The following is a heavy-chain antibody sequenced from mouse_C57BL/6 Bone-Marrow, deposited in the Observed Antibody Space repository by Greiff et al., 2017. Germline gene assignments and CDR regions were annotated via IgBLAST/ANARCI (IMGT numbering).Heavy chain of an antibody. CDR3: ATLTTDYAMDY. Sequence: EVMLVESGGGLVQPGESLKLSCESNEYEFPSHDMSWVRKTPEKRLALVAAINSDGGSTYSPDTMERRFIISSANTKKTLYLQMSSLRSEDTALYYCATLTTDYAMDYWGQGTSVTVSS. CDR2: INSDGGST. V-gene: IGHV5-2*01. J-gene: IGHJ4*01. D-gene: IGHD1-1*01. CDR1: EYEFPSHD.